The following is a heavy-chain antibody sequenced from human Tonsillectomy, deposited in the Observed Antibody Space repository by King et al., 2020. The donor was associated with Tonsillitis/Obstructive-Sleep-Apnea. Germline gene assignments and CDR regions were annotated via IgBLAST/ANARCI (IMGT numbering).Heavy chain of an antibody. Sequence: QLVQSGAEVKKPGASVKVSCKASGYTFTSYGISWVRQAPGQGLEWMGWISAYNGNTNYAQKLQGRVTMTTDTSTSTAYMELRSLRSDDTAVYYCARGLPLVIVETKPHNWFDPWGQGTLVTVSS. CDR2: ISAYNGNT. D-gene: IGHD3-22*01. CDR3: ARGLPLVIVETKPHNWFDP. J-gene: IGHJ5*02. V-gene: IGHV1-18*01. CDR1: GYTFTSYG.